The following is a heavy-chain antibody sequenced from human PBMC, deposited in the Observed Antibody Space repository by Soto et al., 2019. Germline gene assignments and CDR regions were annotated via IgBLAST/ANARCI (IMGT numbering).Heavy chain of an antibody. Sequence: SETLSLTCSVSGGSISGSYWSWIRQSPGKGPEWLGYVYYTGSTNYSPSLRSRVSISVDTSKNEFSLRLSSVTAADTAVYFCARSVAVPGAHIDYWGQETQVTVSS. CDR1: GGSISGSY. D-gene: IGHD6-19*01. J-gene: IGHJ4*02. V-gene: IGHV4-59*01. CDR2: VYYTGST. CDR3: ARSVAVPGAHIDY.